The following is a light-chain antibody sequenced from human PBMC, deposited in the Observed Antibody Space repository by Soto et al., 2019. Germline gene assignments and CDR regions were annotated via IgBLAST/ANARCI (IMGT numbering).Light chain of an antibody. Sequence: AIQMTQSPSSLSASVGDRVTITCRASQGIENDLGWYQQRPGKGPKLLIYAASSLQSGVPSRFSGSGSGTDFTLTISSLQPEDFATYYCLQDYNFPYTFGPGDQAGDQT. CDR1: QGIEND. CDR2: AAS. CDR3: LQDYNFPYT. V-gene: IGKV1-6*01. J-gene: IGKJ2*01.